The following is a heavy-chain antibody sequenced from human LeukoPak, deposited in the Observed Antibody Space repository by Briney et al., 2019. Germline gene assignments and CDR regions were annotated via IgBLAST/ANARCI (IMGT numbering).Heavy chain of an antibody. V-gene: IGHV1-8*01. CDR1: GYTFTSYD. CDR2: MNPNSGNT. D-gene: IGHD4-23*01. Sequence: ASVKVSCKASGYTFTSYDINWVRQATGQGLEWMGWMNPNSGNTGYAQKFQGRVTMTRNTSISTAYMELSSLRSEDTAVYYCASVFDYGGNSASALDYWGQGTLVTVSS. CDR3: ASVFDYGGNSASALDY. J-gene: IGHJ4*02.